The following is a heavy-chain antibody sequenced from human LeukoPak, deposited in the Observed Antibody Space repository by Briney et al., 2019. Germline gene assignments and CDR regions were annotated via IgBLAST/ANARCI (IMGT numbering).Heavy chain of an antibody. V-gene: IGHV3-7*01. CDR3: ARVRRFASKEDYYYYGMDV. D-gene: IGHD3-10*01. J-gene: IGHJ6*02. Sequence: GGSLRLSCAASGFTFSSYWMSWVRQAPGKGLEWVANIKQDGSEKYYVDSVKGRFTISRDNAKNSLYLQMNSLRAEDTVVYYCARVRRFASKEDYYYYGMDVWGQGTTVTVSS. CDR1: GFTFSSYW. CDR2: IKQDGSEK.